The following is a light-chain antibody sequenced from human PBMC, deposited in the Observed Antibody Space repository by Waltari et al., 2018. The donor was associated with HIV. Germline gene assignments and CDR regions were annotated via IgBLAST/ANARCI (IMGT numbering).Light chain of an antibody. Sequence: SCRASQGADSDLAEYQQKPCEPSRLLISAASTRSTGIPARFSVSGSGTEFTLTINILQSEDVAVYVCQQYNNLPYTCGQGTRVDIK. V-gene: IGKV3-15*01. CDR1: QGADSD. CDR3: QQYNNLPYT. J-gene: IGKJ2*01. CDR2: AAS.